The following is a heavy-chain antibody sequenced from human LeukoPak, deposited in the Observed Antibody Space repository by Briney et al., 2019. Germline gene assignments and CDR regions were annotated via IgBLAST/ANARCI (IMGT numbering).Heavy chain of an antibody. D-gene: IGHD3-16*02. J-gene: IGHJ5*02. V-gene: IGHV4-59*12. CDR2: IYNSGST. CDR3: VRLRGVAWGLIRWFDP. CDR1: GGSISGFY. Sequence: SETLSLTCTVSGGSISGFYWSWIRQPPGKGLEWIGYIYNSGSTNYNPSLKSRVTISGDTSKNQFSLRLTSVTAADTAVYYCVRLRGVAWGLIRWFDPWGPGTLATVSS.